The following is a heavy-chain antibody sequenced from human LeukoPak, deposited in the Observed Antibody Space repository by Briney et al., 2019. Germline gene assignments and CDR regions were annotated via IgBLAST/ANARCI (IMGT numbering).Heavy chain of an antibody. CDR1: GYTFTGYY. CDR3: ARHPRDIVVVPAAMETTNWLDP. CDR2: INPNSGGT. J-gene: IGHJ5*02. Sequence: ASVKVSCKASGYTFTGYYMHWVRQAPGQGLEWMGRINPNSGGTNYAQKFQGRVTMTRDTSISTAYMELSRLRSDDTAVYYCARHPRDIVVVPAAMETTNWLDPWGQGTLVTVSS. D-gene: IGHD2-2*01. V-gene: IGHV1-2*06.